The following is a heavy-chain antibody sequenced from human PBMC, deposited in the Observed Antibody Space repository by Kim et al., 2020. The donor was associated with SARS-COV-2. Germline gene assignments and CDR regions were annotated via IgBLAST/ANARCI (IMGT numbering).Heavy chain of an antibody. CDR3: ARSARIGY. CDR2: DGSKT. Sequence: DGSKTNYADPGEGRFTNSRDNAKNALYLQLSSLRVEDTAVYYCARSARIGYWGQGTLVTVSS. V-gene: IGHV3-7*03. J-gene: IGHJ4*02.